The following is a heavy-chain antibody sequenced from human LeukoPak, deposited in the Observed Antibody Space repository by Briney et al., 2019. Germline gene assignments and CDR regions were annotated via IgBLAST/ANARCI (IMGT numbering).Heavy chain of an antibody. D-gene: IGHD3-22*01. V-gene: IGHV1-69*05. CDR1: GGTFSSYG. CDR3: AKTITYYYDNSAYPSFDY. CDR2: IIPIFATA. J-gene: IGHJ4*02. Sequence: APVKVSCKASGGTFSSYGISWVRQAPGQGLEWMGTIIPIFATANYAQKFQGRVTITTDESTSTAYMELSSLRSEDTAVYYCAKTITYYYDNSAYPSFDYWGQGTLVTVSS.